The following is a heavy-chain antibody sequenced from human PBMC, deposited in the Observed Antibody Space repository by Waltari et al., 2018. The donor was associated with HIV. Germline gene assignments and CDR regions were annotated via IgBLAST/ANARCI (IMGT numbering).Heavy chain of an antibody. V-gene: IGHV3-30*18. D-gene: IGHD6-19*01. J-gene: IGHJ4*02. Sequence: QVQLVESGGGVVQPGRSLRLSCAASGFTFSSYAMHWVRQAPGKGLEWVAVISYYCDNKYYADSVNGRFTISRDNSKNTRYLQMNSLRAEDTAVYYCAKGASGWSPGYWGQGTLVTVSS. CDR3: AKGASGWSPGY. CDR1: GFTFSSYA. CDR2: ISYYCDNK.